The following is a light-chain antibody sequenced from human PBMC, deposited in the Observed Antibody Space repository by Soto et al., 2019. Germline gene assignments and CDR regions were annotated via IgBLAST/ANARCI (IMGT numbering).Light chain of an antibody. Sequence: DIQMTQSPSTLSVSVGDRVTITCRASQSIRSWLAWYQQKPGKAPKLLIYDASTLESGVPSRFSGSGSGTEFTLTISSLQPDDFATYYCQQYNSYLHTFGQGTKLEIK. J-gene: IGKJ2*01. CDR2: DAS. CDR1: QSIRSW. V-gene: IGKV1-5*01. CDR3: QQYNSYLHT.